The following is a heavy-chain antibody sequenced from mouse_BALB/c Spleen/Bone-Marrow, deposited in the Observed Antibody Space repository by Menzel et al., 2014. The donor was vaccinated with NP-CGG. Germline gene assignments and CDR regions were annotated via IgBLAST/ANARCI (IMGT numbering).Heavy chain of an antibody. CDR1: GFGFSGFW. Sequence: EVKLMESGGGLVQPGGSLKLSCAASGFGFSGFWMGWVRQAPGKGLEWIGEINPDSSTINYTPSLKDRFIISRDNAKNTLYLQMSKVRSEDTALYYCARLGYYGGFAYWGQGTLVTVSA. V-gene: IGHV4-1*02. J-gene: IGHJ3*01. D-gene: IGHD2-3*01. CDR3: ARLGYYGGFAY. CDR2: INPDSSTI.